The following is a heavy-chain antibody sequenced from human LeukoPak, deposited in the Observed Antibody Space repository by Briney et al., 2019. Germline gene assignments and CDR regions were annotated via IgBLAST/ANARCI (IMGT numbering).Heavy chain of an antibody. D-gene: IGHD3-22*01. V-gene: IGHV3-23*01. CDR2: ISGSGGST. J-gene: IGHJ4*02. CDR1: GFTFSSYA. CDR3: AKDCGDSSGYYYLKLDYFDY. Sequence: GGSLRLSCAASGFTFSSYAMSWVRQAPGKGLEWVSAISGSGGSTYYADSVKGRFTISRDNSKNTLYLQMNSLRAEDTAVYYCAKDCGDSSGYYYLKLDYFDYWGQGTLVTVSS.